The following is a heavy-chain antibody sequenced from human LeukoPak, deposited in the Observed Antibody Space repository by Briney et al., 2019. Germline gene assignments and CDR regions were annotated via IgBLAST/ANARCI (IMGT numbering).Heavy chain of an antibody. Sequence: GGSLRLSCAASGFTFSGYNMNWVRQAPGKGLEWVSYISSTGSTKYYADSVKGRFTISRDNAKNSLYLQMNSLRAEDTAVYYCASPYGPGRTYYYYAMDVWGQGTTVTVSS. D-gene: IGHD3-10*01. J-gene: IGHJ6*02. CDR3: ASPYGPGRTYYYYAMDV. CDR1: GFTFSGYN. V-gene: IGHV3-48*03. CDR2: ISSTGSTK.